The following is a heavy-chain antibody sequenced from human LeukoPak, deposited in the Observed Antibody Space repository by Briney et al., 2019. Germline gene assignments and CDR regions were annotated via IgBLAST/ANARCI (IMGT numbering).Heavy chain of an antibody. CDR1: GDSVSRSDSY. CDR3: ARRRYYDSSGYLE. D-gene: IGHD3-22*01. Sequence: SETLSLTCTMFGDSVSRSDSYWDWIRQPPGKGLEWIGTIYYSGRTYYSPSLKSRVTLSVDMSNNQFSLTLSSVTAADTALYFCARRRYYDSSGYLEWGQGTLVTVSS. V-gene: IGHV4-39*01. CDR2: IYYSGRT. J-gene: IGHJ1*01.